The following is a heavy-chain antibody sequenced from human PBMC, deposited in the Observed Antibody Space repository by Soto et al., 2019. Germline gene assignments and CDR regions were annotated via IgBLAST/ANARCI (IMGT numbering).Heavy chain of an antibody. CDR3: GRVWAAAINNGMDV. D-gene: IGHD3-16*01. CDR2: FGAPGDT. CDR1: GFTFSSYD. Sequence: VGSLRLSCAASGFTFSSYDMHWVRQRPGKGLEWVSTFGAPGDTHYADSVKGRFTISRGNAKNSLYLHMNNLRAGDTAVYYCGRVWAAAINNGMDVWGQGTTVTVSS. J-gene: IGHJ6*02. V-gene: IGHV3-13*04.